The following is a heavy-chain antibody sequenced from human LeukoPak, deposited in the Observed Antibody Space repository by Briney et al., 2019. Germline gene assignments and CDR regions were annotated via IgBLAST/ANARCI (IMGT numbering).Heavy chain of an antibody. CDR1: GGSFSGYY. J-gene: IGHJ3*02. V-gene: IGHV4-34*01. CDR2: INHSGST. CDR3: ANHSGNYYWYAFDI. D-gene: IGHD1-26*01. Sequence: SETLSLTCAVYGGSFSGYYWSWIRQPPGKGLEWIGEINHSGSTNYNPSLKSRVTISVDTSKNQFSLKLSSVTAADTAVYYCANHSGNYYWYAFDIWGQGTMVTVSS.